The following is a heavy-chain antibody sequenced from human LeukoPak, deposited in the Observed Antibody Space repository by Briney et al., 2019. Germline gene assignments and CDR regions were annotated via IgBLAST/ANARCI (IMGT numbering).Heavy chain of an antibody. J-gene: IGHJ4*02. Sequence: PSETLSLTCAVYGGSFSGYYWSWIRQPPGKGLEWIGEINHSGSTNYNPSLKSRVTISVDTSKNQFSLKLSSVTAADTAVYYCARTRYSYGSPFDYWGQGTLVTVSS. D-gene: IGHD5-18*01. CDR2: INHSGST. V-gene: IGHV4-34*01. CDR1: GGSFSGYY. CDR3: ARTRYSYGSPFDY.